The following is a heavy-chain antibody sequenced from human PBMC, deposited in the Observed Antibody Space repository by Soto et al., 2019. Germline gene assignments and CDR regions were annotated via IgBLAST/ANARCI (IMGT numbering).Heavy chain of an antibody. V-gene: IGHV1-46*01. CDR2: ISPDGSGP. CDR1: GYNFTTYY. Sequence: QVQLVQSGAEVTKPGASVTISCKAPGYNFTTYYFHWVRQAPGHGLESMGIISPDGSGPIYAQNFQSRVSMTRDTSTSTVYLQLSSLRTEDTAVYFCARGSGYCTTKTCYFFAFDLWGQGTLVTVSS. D-gene: IGHD3-22*01. J-gene: IGHJ5*02. CDR3: ARGSGYCTTKTCYFFAFDL.